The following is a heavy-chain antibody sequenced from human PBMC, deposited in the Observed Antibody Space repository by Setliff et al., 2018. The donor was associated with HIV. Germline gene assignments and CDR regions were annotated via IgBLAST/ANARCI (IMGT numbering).Heavy chain of an antibody. D-gene: IGHD2-2*01. Sequence: SVKVSCKASGGTFSSYAISWVRQARGQGLEWMGGIIPISGTVNYAQKFWGRVTITTHESTSTAYMELSSMRSEDTAVYYCARDFGGYCSSMSCPGLFDPWGQGTLVTVSS. CDR1: GGTFSSYA. V-gene: IGHV1-69*05. CDR3: ARDFGGYCSSMSCPGLFDP. J-gene: IGHJ5*02. CDR2: IIPISGTV.